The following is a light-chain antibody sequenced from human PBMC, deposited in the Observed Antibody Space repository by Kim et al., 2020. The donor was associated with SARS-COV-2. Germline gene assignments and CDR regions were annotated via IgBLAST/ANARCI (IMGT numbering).Light chain of an antibody. J-gene: IGLJ3*02. CDR3: LLNYGGPWV. V-gene: IGLV7-43*01. CDR2: RTD. CDR1: TGPVTSGHH. Sequence: PGGTVTLTCASSTGPVTSGHHANWFQQKAGEAPRALIHRTDNRHSWTPARFSGSLLGDRAALTLSPVQPEDEADYFCLLNYGGPWVFGGGTQLTVL.